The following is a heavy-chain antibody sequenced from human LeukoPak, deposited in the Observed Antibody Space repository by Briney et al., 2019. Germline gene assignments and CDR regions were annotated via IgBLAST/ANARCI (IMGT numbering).Heavy chain of an antibody. CDR2: IYYSGST. V-gene: IGHV4-39*07. D-gene: IGHD4-11*01. CDR1: GGSISSSSYY. Sequence: SETLSLTCTVSGGSISSSSYYWGWIRQPPGKGLEWIGSIYYSGSTYYNPSLKSRVTISVDTSKNQFSLKLSSATAADTAVYYCASSSNLSYYYYYYYMDVWGKGTTVTVSS. J-gene: IGHJ6*03. CDR3: ASSSNLSYYYYYYYMDV.